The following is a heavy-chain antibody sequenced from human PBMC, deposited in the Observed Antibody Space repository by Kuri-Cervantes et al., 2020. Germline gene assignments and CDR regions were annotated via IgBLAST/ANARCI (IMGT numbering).Heavy chain of an antibody. V-gene: IGHV4-39*01. Sequence: SETLSLTCAVSGGSVSVNNYYWGWIRQPPGRGLEWIGSIYYNGTTYYNPSLKSRVTISLDTSKNQFSLKLSFVNAADTAVYYCARIGYGDYQYNWFDPWGQGTLVTVSS. CDR3: ARIGYGDYQYNWFDP. CDR1: GGSVSVNNYY. CDR2: IYYNGTT. J-gene: IGHJ5*02. D-gene: IGHD4-17*01.